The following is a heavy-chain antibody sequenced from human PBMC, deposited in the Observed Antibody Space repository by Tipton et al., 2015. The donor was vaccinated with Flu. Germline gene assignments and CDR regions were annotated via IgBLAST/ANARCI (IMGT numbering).Heavy chain of an antibody. CDR1: GGSISSSSYH. D-gene: IGHD1-26*01. V-gene: IGHV4-39*07. J-gene: IGHJ4*02. CDR2: IYYTGNT. CDR3: ATVSSYYFFFDS. Sequence: TLSLTCTVSGGSISSSSYHWAWIRQPPGKGLEWIGSIYYTGNTYHTPSLESRVSISADTSKRQFSLKLTSVTAADTAEYYCATVSSYYFFFDSWGQGTLVTDSS.